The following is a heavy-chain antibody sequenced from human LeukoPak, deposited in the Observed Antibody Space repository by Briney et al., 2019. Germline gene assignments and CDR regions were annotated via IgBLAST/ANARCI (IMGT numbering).Heavy chain of an antibody. D-gene: IGHD3-10*01. CDR2: ISYDGSNK. J-gene: IGHJ4*02. CDR3: AKPSMGYGSGTYYSDPLSLETTYPFDW. Sequence: PGGSLRLSCAASGFTFSSYAMHWVRQAPGKGLEWVAVISYDGSNKYYADSVKGRFTISRDNSKNTLYLQMNSLRAEDTAVYYCAKPSMGYGSGTYYSDPLSLETTYPFDWWGQGTLVTVSS. V-gene: IGHV3-30*04. CDR1: GFTFSSYA.